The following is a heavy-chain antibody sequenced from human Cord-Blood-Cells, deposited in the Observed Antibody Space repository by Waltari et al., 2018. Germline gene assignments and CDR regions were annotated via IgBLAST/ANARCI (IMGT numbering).Heavy chain of an antibody. CDR2: TYYSGST. D-gene: IGHD4-17*01. CDR3: ARPEVCGDYQPYYYYGMDV. V-gene: IGHV4-39*01. Sequence: QLQLQESGPGLVKSSETLSLTCTVSGGSISSSSYYWGWIRRPPGMGLEWIGSTYYSGSTYYNPSLKSRVTISVDTSKNQFSLKLSSVTAADTAVYYCARPEVCGDYQPYYYYGMDVWGQGTTVTVSS. J-gene: IGHJ6*02. CDR1: GGSISSSSYY.